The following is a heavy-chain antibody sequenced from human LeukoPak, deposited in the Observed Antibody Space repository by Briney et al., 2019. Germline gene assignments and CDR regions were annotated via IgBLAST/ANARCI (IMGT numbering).Heavy chain of an antibody. D-gene: IGHD1-7*01. CDR1: GFTFSSYG. CDR2: IRYDGSNK. Sequence: GGSLRLSCVASGFTFSSYGMHWVRQAPGKGLEWVAFIRYDGSNKIYTDSVKGRFTISRDNHKNTLYLQMNSLRAEDTAVYYCAKGNSDFDYWGQGTLVTVSS. J-gene: IGHJ4*02. CDR3: AKGNSDFDY. V-gene: IGHV3-30*02.